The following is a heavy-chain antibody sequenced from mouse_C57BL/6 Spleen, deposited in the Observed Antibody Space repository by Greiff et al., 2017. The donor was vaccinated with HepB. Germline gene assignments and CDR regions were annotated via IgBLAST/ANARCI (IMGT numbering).Heavy chain of an antibody. Sequence: EVQVVESGPGLVKPSQSLSLTCSVTGYSITSGYYWNWIRQFPGNKLEWMGYISYDGSNNYNPSLKNRISITRDTSKNQFFLKLNSVTTEDTATYYCAREAWCFAYWGQGTLVTVSA. CDR3: AREAWCFAY. CDR2: ISYDGSN. CDR1: GYSITSGYY. V-gene: IGHV3-6*01. D-gene: IGHD1-1*02. J-gene: IGHJ3*01.